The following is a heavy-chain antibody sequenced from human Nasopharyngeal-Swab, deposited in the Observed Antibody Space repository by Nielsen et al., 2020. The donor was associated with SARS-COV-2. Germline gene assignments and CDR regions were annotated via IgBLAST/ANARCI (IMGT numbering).Heavy chain of an antibody. J-gene: IGHJ3*02. CDR1: GFTFSSYS. CDR3: ARTDAALADAFDI. V-gene: IGHV3-21*01. Sequence: GESLKISCAASGFTFSSYSMNWVRQAPGKGLEWVSSISSSSSYIYYADSVKGRFTISRDNAKNSLYLQMNSLRAEDTAVYYCARTDAALADAFDIWGQGTMVTVSS. D-gene: IGHD6-13*01. CDR2: ISSSSSYI.